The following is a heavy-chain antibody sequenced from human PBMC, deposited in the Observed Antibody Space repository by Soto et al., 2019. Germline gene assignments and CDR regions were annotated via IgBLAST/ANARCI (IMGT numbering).Heavy chain of an antibody. Sequence: SETLSLTCTVSGGSISSGDYYWSWIRQPPGKGLEWIGYIYYSGSTYYNPSLKSRVTISVDTSKNQSSLKLSSVTAADTAVYYCARDSYGSGSYEYYYGMDVWGQGTTVTVSS. J-gene: IGHJ6*02. D-gene: IGHD3-10*01. CDR1: GGSISSGDYY. CDR3: ARDSYGSGSYEYYYGMDV. CDR2: IYYSGST. V-gene: IGHV4-30-4*01.